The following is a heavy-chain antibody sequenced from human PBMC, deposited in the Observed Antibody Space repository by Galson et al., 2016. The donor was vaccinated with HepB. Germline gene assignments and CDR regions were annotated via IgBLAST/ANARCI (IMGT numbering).Heavy chain of an antibody. J-gene: IGHJ4*02. CDR3: ARGVNYDSSVYRLAFDF. D-gene: IGHD3-22*01. V-gene: IGHV3-7*03. CDR1: GFTFSSSW. CDR2: IKQDGSEK. Sequence: SLRLSCAASGFTFSSSWMSWVRQTPGKGLEWVANIKQDGSEKYYVNSVRGRFTISRDNAKNSLYLQMNSLRSEDTAVYYCARGVNYDSSVYRLAFDFWGQGTLVTVSS.